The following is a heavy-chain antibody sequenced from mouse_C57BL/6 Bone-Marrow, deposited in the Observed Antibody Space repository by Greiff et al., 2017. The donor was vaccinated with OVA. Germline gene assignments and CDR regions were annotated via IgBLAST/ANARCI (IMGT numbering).Heavy chain of an antibody. J-gene: IGHJ2*01. CDR3: AREGASWDYFDY. Sequence: EVQVVESGGGLVKPGGSLKLSCAASGFTFSSYAMSWVRQTPEKRLEWVATISDGGSYTYYPDNVKGRFTISRDNAKNNLYLQMSHLKSEDTAMYYCAREGASWDYFDYWGQGTTLTVSS. V-gene: IGHV5-4*01. CDR2: ISDGGSYT. D-gene: IGHD4-1*01. CDR1: GFTFSSYA.